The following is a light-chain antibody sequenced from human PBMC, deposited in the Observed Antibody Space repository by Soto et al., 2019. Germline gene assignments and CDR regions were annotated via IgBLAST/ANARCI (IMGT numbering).Light chain of an antibody. J-gene: IGKJ5*01. V-gene: IGKV3D-15*01. Sequence: EIVMTQSPATLSVSPGERATLSCRASQSVSSNLAWYQQKPGQAPRLLIYGASTRATDIPARFSGSGSGTEFTLTISILQSEDVAVYYCQQYNNWPPSITFGQGTRLEIK. CDR3: QQYNNWPPSIT. CDR1: QSVSSN. CDR2: GAS.